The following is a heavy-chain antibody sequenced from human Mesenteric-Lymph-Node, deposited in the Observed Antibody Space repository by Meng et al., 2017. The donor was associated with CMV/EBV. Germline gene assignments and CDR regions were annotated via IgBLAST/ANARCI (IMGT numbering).Heavy chain of an antibody. J-gene: IGHJ4*02. CDR2: IYYSGST. CDR1: GGSVSSGSYY. CDR3: ARGREVATIQFDY. Sequence: VPGGSVSSGSYYWSWIRQPTGKGLEWIGYIYYSGSTNYNPSLKSRVTISVDTSKNQFSLKLSSVTAADTAVYYCARGREVATIQFDYWGQGTLVTVSS. D-gene: IGHD5-12*01. V-gene: IGHV4-61*01.